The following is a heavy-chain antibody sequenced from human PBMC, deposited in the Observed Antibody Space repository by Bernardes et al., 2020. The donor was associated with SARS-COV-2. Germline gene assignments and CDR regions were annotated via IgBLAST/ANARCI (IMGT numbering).Heavy chain of an antibody. Sequence: GGSLRLSCAASGFTFSSYAMSWVRQAPGKGLEWVSAISGSGGSTYYADSVKGRFTISRDNSKNTLYLQMNSLRAEDTAVYYCAKAPRGVVVPAAWYFDYWGQGTLVTVSS. CDR3: AKAPRGVVVPAAWYFDY. V-gene: IGHV3-23*01. CDR2: ISGSGGST. D-gene: IGHD2-2*01. CDR1: GFTFSSYA. J-gene: IGHJ4*02.